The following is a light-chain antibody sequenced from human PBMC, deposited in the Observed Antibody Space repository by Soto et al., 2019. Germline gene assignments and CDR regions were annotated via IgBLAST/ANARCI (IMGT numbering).Light chain of an antibody. V-gene: IGLV2-14*01. J-gene: IGLJ2*01. CDR3: SSYTTSSTPVV. CDR1: SSXVGGYNY. CDR2: EVS. Sequence: QSALTQPASVSGSPGQSITISCTGTSSXVGGYNYVSWYQQHPGKGPKLMIYEVSNRPSGVSNRFSGSKSGNTASLTISGXXAXXXXXXXCSSYTTSSTPVVFGGGTKLTVL.